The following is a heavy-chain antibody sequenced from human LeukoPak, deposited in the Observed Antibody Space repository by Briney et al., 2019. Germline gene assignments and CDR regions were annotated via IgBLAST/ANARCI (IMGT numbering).Heavy chain of an antibody. CDR1: GFTFSSYS. Sequence: PGGSLRLSCAASGFTFSSYSMNWVRQAPGKGLEWVSSISSSSSYIYYADSVKGRFTISRDNAKNSLYLQMNSLRAEDTAVYYCARDWSILGATDYWGQGTLVTVSS. V-gene: IGHV3-21*01. J-gene: IGHJ4*02. CDR2: ISSSSSYI. D-gene: IGHD1-26*01. CDR3: ARDWSILGATDY.